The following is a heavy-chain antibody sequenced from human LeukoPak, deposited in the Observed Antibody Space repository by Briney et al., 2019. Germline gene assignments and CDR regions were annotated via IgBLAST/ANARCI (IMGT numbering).Heavy chain of an antibody. CDR1: GGSISSYY. D-gene: IGHD1-1*01. CDR3: ARESYGRYNWFDP. Sequence: SETLSLTCTVSGGSISSYYWSWIRQPPGKGLEWIGYIYYSGSTNYSPSLKSRVTISVDTSKNQFSLKLSSVTAADTAVYYCARESYGRYNWFDPWGQGTLVTVSS. CDR2: IYYSGST. V-gene: IGHV4-59*01. J-gene: IGHJ5*02.